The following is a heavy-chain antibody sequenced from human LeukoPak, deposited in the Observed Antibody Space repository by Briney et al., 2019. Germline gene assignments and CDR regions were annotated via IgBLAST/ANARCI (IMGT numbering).Heavy chain of an antibody. V-gene: IGHV3-23*01. Sequence: GGSLRLSCAASGFTFSSYSMNWVRQAPGKGLEWVSAISGSGGSTYYADSVKGRFTISRDNSKNTLYLQMNSLRAEDTAVYYCAKSVGIAAALPDYWGQGTLVTVSS. CDR1: GFTFSSYS. D-gene: IGHD6-13*01. CDR2: ISGSGGST. CDR3: AKSVGIAAALPDY. J-gene: IGHJ4*02.